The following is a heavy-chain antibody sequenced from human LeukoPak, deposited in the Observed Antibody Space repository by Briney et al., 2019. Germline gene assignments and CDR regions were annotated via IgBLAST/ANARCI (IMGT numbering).Heavy chain of an antibody. V-gene: IGHV4-39*07. J-gene: IGHJ3*02. CDR1: GVSISSSYSY. CDR3: AREWASGYTDAFDI. Sequence: SETLSLTCTVSGVSISSSYSYWGWIRQPPGMGLEWIGSIYYTGNTYYNASLKSQVSISIDTSKNQFSLKLSSVTAADTAVYYCAREWASGYTDAFDIWGQGTMVTVSS. CDR2: IYYTGNT. D-gene: IGHD3-9*01.